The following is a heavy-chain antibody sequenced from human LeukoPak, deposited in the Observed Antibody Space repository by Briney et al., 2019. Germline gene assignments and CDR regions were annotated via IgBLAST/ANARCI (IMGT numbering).Heavy chain of an antibody. Sequence: SETLSLTCTVSGVSITTYYWSWIRQPPGKGLEWIGYIYYTGSTNYNPSLKSRVTISVDTSKNQFSLELSSVTAADTAVYYCARGGPHPAMVGDYWGQGTLVTVSS. CDR3: ARGGPHPAMVGDY. V-gene: IGHV4-59*01. CDR1: GVSITTYY. D-gene: IGHD5-18*01. J-gene: IGHJ4*02. CDR2: IYYTGST.